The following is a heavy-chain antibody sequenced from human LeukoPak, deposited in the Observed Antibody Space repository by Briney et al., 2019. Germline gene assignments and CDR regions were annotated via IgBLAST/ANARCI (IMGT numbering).Heavy chain of an antibody. CDR3: ARDLVAQGGWYFDL. Sequence: SETLSLTCTVSGGSISSSSYYWGWIRQPPGKGLEWIGYIYYSGSTNYNPSLKSRVTISVDTSKNQFSLKLSSVTAADTAVYYCARDLVAQGGWYFDLWGRGTLVTVSS. D-gene: IGHD2-15*01. CDR2: IYYSGST. V-gene: IGHV4-61*01. J-gene: IGHJ2*01. CDR1: GGSISSSSYY.